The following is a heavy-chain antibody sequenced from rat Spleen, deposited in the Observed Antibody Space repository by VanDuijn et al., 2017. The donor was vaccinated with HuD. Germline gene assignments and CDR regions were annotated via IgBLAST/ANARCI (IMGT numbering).Heavy chain of an antibody. CDR3: AKDGDNGSRFEY. Sequence: EVQLQESGPGLVKPSQSLSLTCSVTGYSITSNFWGWIRKFPGNKMEWMGFINYSGSTSYIPSLKSRISITRDTSKNHFFLHLNSVTTEDTATYYCAKDGDNGSRFEYWGQGVMVTVSS. J-gene: IGHJ2*01. V-gene: IGHV3-1*01. CDR1: GYSITSNF. CDR2: INYSGST. D-gene: IGHD1-10*01.